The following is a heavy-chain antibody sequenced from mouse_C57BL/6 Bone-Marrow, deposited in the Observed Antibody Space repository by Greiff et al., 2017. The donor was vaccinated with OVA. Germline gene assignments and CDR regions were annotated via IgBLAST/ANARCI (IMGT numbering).Heavy chain of an antibody. CDR3: ARNNDVHYYAMDY. D-gene: IGHD2-3*01. CDR1: GFSLTSYA. Sequence: VQVVESGPGLVAPSQSLSITCTVSGFSLTSYAISWVRQPPGKGLEWLGVIWTGGGTNYNSALKSRLSISKDNSKSQVFLKMNSLQTDDTARYYCARNNDVHYYAMDYWGQGTSVTVSS. V-gene: IGHV2-9-1*01. CDR2: IWTGGGT. J-gene: IGHJ4*01.